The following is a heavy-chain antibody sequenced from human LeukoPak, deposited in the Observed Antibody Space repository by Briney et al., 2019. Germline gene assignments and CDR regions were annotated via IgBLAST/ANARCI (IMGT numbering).Heavy chain of an antibody. V-gene: IGHV1-46*01. D-gene: IGHD4/OR15-4a*01. J-gene: IGHJ2*01. CDR3: ARGLWSSWYFDL. Sequence: ASVKVSCTASGYTFTNYYMHWVRQAPGQGLEWMGIINPSGGSTSYAQKFQGRITMTRDTSTSTVYMELSSLRSEDTAVYYCARGLWSSWYFDLWGRGTLVTVSS. CDR2: INPSGGST. CDR1: GYTFTNYY.